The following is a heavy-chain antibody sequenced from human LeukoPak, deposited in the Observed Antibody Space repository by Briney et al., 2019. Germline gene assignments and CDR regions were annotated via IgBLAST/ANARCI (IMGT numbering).Heavy chain of an antibody. Sequence: GGSLTLPCAASGFTFSTYRMHWVRQAPGKGLLWVSRIEGDGSGTTYADSVTGRFTTSRDNAKSTLYLQMNSLTDEDTAVYYCVTGLDSRGNSWGQGTLVTVSS. J-gene: IGHJ4*02. CDR1: GFTFSTYR. D-gene: IGHD3-9*01. V-gene: IGHV3-74*01. CDR2: IEGDGSGT. CDR3: VTGLDSRGNS.